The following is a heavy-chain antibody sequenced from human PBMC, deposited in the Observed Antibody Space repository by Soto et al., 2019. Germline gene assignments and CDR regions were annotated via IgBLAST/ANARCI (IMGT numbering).Heavy chain of an antibody. J-gene: IGHJ6*02. V-gene: IGHV3-30-3*01. CDR3: ARALHPGSSLYYYYGMDV. Sequence: GGSLRLSCAASGFTFSSYAMHWVRQAPGKGLEWVAVISYDGSNKYYADSVKGRFTISRDNSKNTLYLQMNSLRAEDTAAYYCARALHPGSSLYYYYGMDVWGQGTTVTVSS. D-gene: IGHD6-6*01. CDR2: ISYDGSNK. CDR1: GFTFSSYA.